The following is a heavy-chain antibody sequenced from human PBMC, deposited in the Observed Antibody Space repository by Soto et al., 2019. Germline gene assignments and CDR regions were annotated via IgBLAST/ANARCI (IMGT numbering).Heavy chain of an antibody. CDR3: ARADVLVWFGEFIT. D-gene: IGHD3-10*01. V-gene: IGHV3-30-3*02. CDR2: ISYDGSNR. Sequence: GGSLRLSCVASEFTFSMYAMHWVRQAPGKGLEWVAGISYDGSNRDYADSVKGRFTISRDNSKNTLYLQMNSLRAEDTAVFYCARADVLVWFGEFITWGRGTPVTVSS. CDR1: EFTFSMYA. J-gene: IGHJ5*02.